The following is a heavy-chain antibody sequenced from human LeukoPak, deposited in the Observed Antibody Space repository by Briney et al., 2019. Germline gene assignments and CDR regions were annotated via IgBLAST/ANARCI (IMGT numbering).Heavy chain of an antibody. CDR2: IWYDGSNK. Sequence: PGGSLRLSCATSGFSFCSYGMHWVRQAPGKGLEWVAVIWYDGSNKYYADSVKGRFTISRDNSKNTLYLQVDSLRAEDTAVYYCDRDVTHGARGYFDYWGQGTLVTVSS. D-gene: IGHD4-17*01. CDR3: DRDVTHGARGYFDY. V-gene: IGHV3-33*01. CDR1: GFSFCSYG. J-gene: IGHJ4*02.